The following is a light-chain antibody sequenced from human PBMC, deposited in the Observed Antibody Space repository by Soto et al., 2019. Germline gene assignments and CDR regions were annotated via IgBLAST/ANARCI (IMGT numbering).Light chain of an antibody. V-gene: IGKV1-5*03. Sequence: DIQMTKSPSSLSACVGDRVSITCRASQSISSWLAWYQQRPGKAPKLLIYKASSLESGVPSRFSGSGSGTEFTLTISSLQPDDFAIYYCQQYNSYSWTFGQGTKVDIK. CDR2: KAS. CDR3: QQYNSYSWT. CDR1: QSISSW. J-gene: IGKJ1*01.